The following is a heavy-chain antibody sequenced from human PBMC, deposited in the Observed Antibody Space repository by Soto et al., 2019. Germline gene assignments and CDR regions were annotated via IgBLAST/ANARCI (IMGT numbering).Heavy chain of an antibody. CDR1: GFTVSSNY. V-gene: IGHV3-53*04. J-gene: IGHJ3*02. D-gene: IGHD6-19*01. CDR3: ARPRAGWYLAFDI. CDR2: IYSGGST. Sequence: PGGSLRLSCAAPGFTVSSNYMSWVRQAPGKGLEWVSVIYSGGSTYYADSVKGRFTISRHNSKNTLYLQMNSLRAEDTAVYYCARPRAGWYLAFDIWGQGTMVTVSS.